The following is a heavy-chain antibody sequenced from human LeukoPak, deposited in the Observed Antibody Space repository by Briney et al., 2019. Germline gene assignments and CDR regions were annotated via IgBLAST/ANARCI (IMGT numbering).Heavy chain of an antibody. CDR3: AKGRGYSGYDFFDY. CDR1: AFTFSSNA. J-gene: IGHJ4*02. D-gene: IGHD5-12*01. Sequence: PGVALTLSCAASAFTFSSNAIRWVRHAPAEGLEAVSAISASGGSTFYADSVKGRFTISRDNSKNTLYLQMNSLRAEDTALYYCAKGRGYSGYDFFDYWGQGTLVTVSS. CDR2: ISASGGST. V-gene: IGHV3-23*01.